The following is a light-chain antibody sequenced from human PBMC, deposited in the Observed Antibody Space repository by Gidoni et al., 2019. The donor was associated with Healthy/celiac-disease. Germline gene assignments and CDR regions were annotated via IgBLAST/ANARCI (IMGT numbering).Light chain of an antibody. Sequence: DIVMTQSPDSLAVSLGERATINCKSSQSVLYSSNNKNYLAWYQQKPGQPPKLLIYWAPTRESGVPDRFSGSGSGTDFTLTISSLQAEDVAVYYCQQYYSTPTFXQXTRLEIK. V-gene: IGKV4-1*01. CDR3: QQYYSTPT. CDR1: QSVLYSSNNKNY. CDR2: WAP. J-gene: IGKJ5*01.